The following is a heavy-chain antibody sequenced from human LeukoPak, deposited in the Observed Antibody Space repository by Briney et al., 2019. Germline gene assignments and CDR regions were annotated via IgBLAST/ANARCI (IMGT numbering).Heavy chain of an antibody. J-gene: IGHJ6*03. CDR3: ARDIYMDV. CDR1: GGSISNYY. CDR2: IYYSGIT. V-gene: IGHV4-59*12. Sequence: SETPSLTCSVSGGSISNYYWSWIRQPPGRRLEWIGYIYYSGITNYNPSLKSRVTISVDTSKNQFSLKLTSVTAADTAMYYCARDIYMDVWGKGTTVTVSS.